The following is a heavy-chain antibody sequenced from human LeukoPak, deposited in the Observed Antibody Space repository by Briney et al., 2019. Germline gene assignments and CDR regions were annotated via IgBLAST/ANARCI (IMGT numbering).Heavy chain of an antibody. V-gene: IGHV3-21*04. CDR1: GFAFETYT. CDR2: ISSTSSDI. D-gene: IGHD5-12*01. CDR3: AKGLFSGYDKYLDS. J-gene: IGHJ4*02. Sequence: GGSLRLSCVASGFAFETYTMNWVRQAPGKGLEWVSFISSTSSDINYADSVRDRFTISRDNAKNSLFLQMDSLRVEDTAVYYCAKGLFSGYDKYLDSWGQGTLVSVSS.